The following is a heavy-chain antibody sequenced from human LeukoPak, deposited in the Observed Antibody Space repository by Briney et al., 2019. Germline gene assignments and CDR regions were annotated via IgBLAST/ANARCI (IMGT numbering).Heavy chain of an antibody. CDR3: ARRTYSAAYWKHFDY. V-gene: IGHV4-34*01. CDR1: GGSFSGYY. CDR2: INHSGST. Sequence: SETLSLTCAVYGGSFSGYYWSWIRQPPGKPLEWIGEINHSGSTNYNPSLKSPDTITVDTSKNQSSPKLNSVTPADTAVYFCARRTYSAAYWKHFDYWGQGALVTVSS. D-gene: IGHD1-1*01. J-gene: IGHJ4*02.